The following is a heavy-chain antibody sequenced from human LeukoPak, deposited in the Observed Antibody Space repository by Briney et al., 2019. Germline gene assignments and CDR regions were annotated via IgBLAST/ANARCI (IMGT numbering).Heavy chain of an antibody. CDR3: ASLRFLEWLDAFDI. V-gene: IGHV1-69*02. J-gene: IGHJ3*02. CDR1: GGTFTNFL. Sequence: SVKVSCKASGGTFTNFLISWVRQAPGQGLEWMGRIIPILGIANYAQKFQGRVTITADKSTSTAYMELSSLRSEDTAVYYCASLRFLEWLDAFDIWGQGTMVTVSS. CDR2: IIPILGIA. D-gene: IGHD3-3*01.